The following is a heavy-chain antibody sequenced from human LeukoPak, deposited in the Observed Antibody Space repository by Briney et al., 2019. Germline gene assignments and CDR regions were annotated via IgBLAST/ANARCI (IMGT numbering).Heavy chain of an antibody. J-gene: IGHJ4*02. V-gene: IGHV3-53*01. Sequence: GGSLRLSCAASGFTVSSNYMSWVRQAPGKGLEWVSVIYSGGSTYYADSAKGRFTISRDNSKNTLYLQMNSLRAEDTAVYYCAREDYDFWSGYYFDYWGQGTLVTVSS. D-gene: IGHD3-3*01. CDR2: IYSGGST. CDR3: AREDYDFWSGYYFDY. CDR1: GFTVSSNY.